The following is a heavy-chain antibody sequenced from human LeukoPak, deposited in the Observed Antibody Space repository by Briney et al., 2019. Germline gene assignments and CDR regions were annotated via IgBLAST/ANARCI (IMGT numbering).Heavy chain of an antibody. V-gene: IGHV1-24*01. J-gene: IGHJ6*02. CDR2: FDPEDGET. Sequence: ASVKVSCKVSGYTLTELSMHWVRQAPGKGLEWMGGFDPEDGETIYAQKFQGRVTMTEDTSTDTAYMELSSLRSEDTAVYYCARGVVGGLSLAYYYYHGMDVWGQGTTVTVSS. CDR1: GYTLTELS. D-gene: IGHD3-16*02. CDR3: ARGVVGGLSLAYYYYHGMDV.